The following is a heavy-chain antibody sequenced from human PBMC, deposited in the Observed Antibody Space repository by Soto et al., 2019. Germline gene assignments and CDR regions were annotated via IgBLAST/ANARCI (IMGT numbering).Heavy chain of an antibody. J-gene: IGHJ4*02. CDR3: ERETHDILSGYSPDY. CDR1: GCTFSSYI. Sequence: GGSLRLSSASLGCTFSSYIMNLVRPAPRKGLEWVSSISSSSSYIYYADSVKGRFTISRDNAKNSLYLQMNSLRAEDTAVYFCERETHDILSGYSPDYWGQGTLVTVSS. V-gene: IGHV3-21*01. CDR2: ISSSSSYI. D-gene: IGHD3-9*01.